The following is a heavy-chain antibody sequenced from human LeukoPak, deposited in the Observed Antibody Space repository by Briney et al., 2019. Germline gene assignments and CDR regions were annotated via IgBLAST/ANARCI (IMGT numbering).Heavy chain of an antibody. D-gene: IGHD3-10*01. V-gene: IGHV5-51*01. J-gene: IGHJ6*03. CDR2: IYPGDSDT. CDR3: ARRGYGSGPFYYYYMDV. CDR1: GYSFTSYW. Sequence: GESLKISCKGSGYSFTSYWIGWVRQMPGKGLEWMGIIYPGDSDTRYSPSFQGQVTISADKSISTAYLQWSSLKASDTAMYYCARRGYGSGPFYYYYMDVWGKGTTVTVSS.